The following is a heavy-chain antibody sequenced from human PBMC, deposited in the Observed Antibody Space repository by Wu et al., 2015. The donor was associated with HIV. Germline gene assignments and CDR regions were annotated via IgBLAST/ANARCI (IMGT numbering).Heavy chain of an antibody. Sequence: QVQLVQSGAEVKKPGASVKVSCKASGYTFTSYYMHWVRQAPGQGLEWMGIINPSGGSTSYAQKFQGRVTMTRDTSTSTVYMELSSLRSEDTAVYYCAREYIVVVVARRGAFDIWGQGTMVTVSS. D-gene: IGHD2-15*01. CDR2: INPSGGST. CDR3: AREYIVVVVARRGAFDI. CDR1: GYTFTSYY. V-gene: IGHV1-46*01. J-gene: IGHJ3*02.